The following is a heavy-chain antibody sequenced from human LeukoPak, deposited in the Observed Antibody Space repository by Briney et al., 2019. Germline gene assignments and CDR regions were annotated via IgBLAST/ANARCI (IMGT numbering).Heavy chain of an antibody. J-gene: IGHJ4*02. CDR2: IYYSGST. CDR1: VGSISSSSYY. CDR3: ARFIAAATYYFDY. V-gene: IGHV4-39*01. Sequence: SETLSLTCTVSVGSISSSSYYWGWVRQPPGKGLGWIGSIYYSGSTYSNPSLKSRVTISVDTSKNQFSLKLSSVTAADTTVYYCARFIAAATYYFDYWGQGTLVTVSS. D-gene: IGHD6-13*01.